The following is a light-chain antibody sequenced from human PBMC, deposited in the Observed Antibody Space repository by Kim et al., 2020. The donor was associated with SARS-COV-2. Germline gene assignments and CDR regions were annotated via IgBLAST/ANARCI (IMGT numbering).Light chain of an antibody. J-gene: IGKJ3*01. V-gene: IGKV3-20*01. CDR1: HSLSSPY. Sequence: IVLTQSPGTLSLSPGERATLSCRAGHSLSSPYLAWYQQRHGQAPRLLISRASLRATGVPDRFSGSGSGTDFTLAISRVEPEDSAMYYCQQYDSPPVTFGPGTKVDIK. CDR2: RAS. CDR3: QQYDSPPVT.